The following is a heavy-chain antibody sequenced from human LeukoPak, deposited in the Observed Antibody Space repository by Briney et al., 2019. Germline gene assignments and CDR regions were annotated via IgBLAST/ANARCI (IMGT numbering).Heavy chain of an antibody. CDR3: ARDSVVVVVAAGDY. V-gene: IGHV4-39*07. Sequence: SETLSLTCTVSGGSISSSSYYWGWIRQPPGKGLEWIGSIYYSGSTYYNPSLESRVTISVDTSKNQFSLKLSSVTAADTAVYYCARDSVVVVVAAGDYWGQGTLVTVSS. D-gene: IGHD2-15*01. CDR1: GGSISSSSYY. CDR2: IYYSGST. J-gene: IGHJ4*02.